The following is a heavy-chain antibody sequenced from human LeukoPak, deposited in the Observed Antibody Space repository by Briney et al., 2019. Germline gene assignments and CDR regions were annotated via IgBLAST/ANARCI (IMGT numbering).Heavy chain of an antibody. J-gene: IGHJ4*02. CDR2: IFPGDSDT. CDR3: ARGICSAGSCHGEYYFDY. V-gene: IGHV5-51*01. CDR1: GYIFSNYW. D-gene: IGHD2-15*01. Sequence: GESLKISCKGSGYIFSNYWIGWVRQMPGKGLEWMGIIFPGDSDTRYSPSFEGRVTISADKSINTAHLQWSSLKASDSGVYYRARGICSAGSCHGEYYFDYWGQGTLVTVAS.